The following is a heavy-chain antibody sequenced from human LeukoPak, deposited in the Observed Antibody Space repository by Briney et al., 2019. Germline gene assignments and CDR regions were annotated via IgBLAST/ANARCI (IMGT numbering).Heavy chain of an antibody. J-gene: IGHJ4*02. Sequence: ASVKVSCKASGYTFTAYYMHWVRQAPGQGLEWMGWINPNSGGTNSSRKFQGRVTMTRDTSISTAYMELSRLRSDDTAVYYCARGDIVVVPAAMGDYWGQETLVTVSS. CDR2: INPNSGGT. V-gene: IGHV1-2*02. D-gene: IGHD2-2*01. CDR3: ARGDIVVVPAAMGDY. CDR1: GYTFTAYY.